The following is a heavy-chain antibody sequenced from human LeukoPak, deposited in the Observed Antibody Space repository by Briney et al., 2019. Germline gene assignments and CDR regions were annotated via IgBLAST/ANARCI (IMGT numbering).Heavy chain of an antibody. CDR2: MGSNSGDT. J-gene: IGHJ4*02. Sequence: ASVTVSCKASGYTFTNYDINWVRQATGQGLEWMGWMGSNSGDTGYAQKFQDRVTMTRDTFISTAYMELNNVRSEDMAVYYCVRGPPNWGFDYWGQGTLVTVSS. V-gene: IGHV1-8*01. CDR3: VRGPPNWGFDY. CDR1: GYTFTNYD. D-gene: IGHD7-27*01.